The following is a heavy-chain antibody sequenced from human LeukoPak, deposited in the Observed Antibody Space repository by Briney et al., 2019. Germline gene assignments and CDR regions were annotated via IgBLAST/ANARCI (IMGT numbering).Heavy chain of an antibody. CDR1: GGTFSSYA. CDR3: AGLHSGYDRRDY. D-gene: IGHD5-12*01. V-gene: IGHV1-69*05. CDR2: IIPIFGTA. Sequence: SVKVSCKASGGTFSSYAISWVRQAPGQGLEWMGGIIPIFGTANYAQKFQGRVTITTDKSTSAAYMELSSLISEDTAVYYCAGLHSGYDRRDYWGQGTLVTVSS. J-gene: IGHJ4*02.